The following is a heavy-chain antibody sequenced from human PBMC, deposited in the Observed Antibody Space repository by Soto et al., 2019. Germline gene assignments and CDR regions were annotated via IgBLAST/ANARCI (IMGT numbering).Heavy chain of an antibody. CDR3: ARDLPYEAGLHAFDI. Sequence: QTLSLTCAISGDSVSSNSAAWNWIRQSPSKGLELLGWTYYRSKWYNDYAVSVKSRITINPDTSKNQFSLQLNSVTPEDTAVYYCARDLPYEAGLHAFDIWGQGTMVTVSS. CDR1: GDSVSSNSAA. CDR2: TYYRSKWYN. J-gene: IGHJ3*02. D-gene: IGHD5-12*01. V-gene: IGHV6-1*01.